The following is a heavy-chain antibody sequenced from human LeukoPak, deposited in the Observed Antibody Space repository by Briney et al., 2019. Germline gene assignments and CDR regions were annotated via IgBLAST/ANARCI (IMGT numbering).Heavy chain of an antibody. Sequence: ASVKVSCKASGYTFTSYDINWVRQATGQGLEWMGWMNPNSGNTGYAQKFQGRVTMTRNTSISTAYMELGSLRSEDTAVYYCARGLGAAAGKAFDIWGQGTMVTVSS. J-gene: IGHJ3*02. CDR3: ARGLGAAAGKAFDI. D-gene: IGHD6-13*01. V-gene: IGHV1-8*01. CDR2: MNPNSGNT. CDR1: GYTFTSYD.